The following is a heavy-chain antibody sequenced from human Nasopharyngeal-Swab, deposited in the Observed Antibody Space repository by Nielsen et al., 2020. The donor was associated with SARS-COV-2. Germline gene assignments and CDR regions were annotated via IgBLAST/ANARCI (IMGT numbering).Heavy chain of an antibody. D-gene: IGHD2-21*02. CDR2: ISSSSSTI. CDR3: ARDNSYCGGDCYSGGFDY. Sequence: GESLKISCAASGFTFSGYSMNWVRQAPGKGLEWVSYISSSSSTIYYADSVKGRFTISRDNAKNSLYLQMNSLRDEDTAVYYCARDNSYCGGDCYSGGFDYWGQGTLVTVSS. V-gene: IGHV3-48*02. CDR1: GFTFSGYS. J-gene: IGHJ4*02.